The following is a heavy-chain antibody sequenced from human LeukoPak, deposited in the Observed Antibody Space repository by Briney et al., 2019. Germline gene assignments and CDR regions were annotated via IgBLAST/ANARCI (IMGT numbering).Heavy chain of an antibody. D-gene: IGHD3-10*01. CDR3: ARVSPMRFGEPTFDP. CDR2: MNPNSGNT. J-gene: IGHJ5*02. V-gene: IGHV1-8*02. CDR1: GYTFTSYD. Sequence: GASVKVSCKASGYTFTSYDINWVRQATGQGLEWMGWMNPNSGNTGYAQNFQGRVTMTRDTSISTAYMELDRLRSDDTAVYYCARVSPMRFGEPTFDPWGQGTLVTVSS.